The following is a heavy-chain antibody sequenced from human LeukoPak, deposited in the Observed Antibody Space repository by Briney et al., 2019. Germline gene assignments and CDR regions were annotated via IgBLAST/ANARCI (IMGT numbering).Heavy chain of an antibody. D-gene: IGHD4-11*01. Sequence: APVKVSCKASGYTFTSYYMHWVRQAPGQGLEWMGIINPSGGSTSYAQKFQGRVTMTRDSSTSTVYMELSSLRSEDTAVYYCARAHYSNPLLKDYWGQGTLVTVSS. CDR2: INPSGGST. CDR3: ARAHYSNPLLKDY. CDR1: GYTFTSYY. V-gene: IGHV1-46*01. J-gene: IGHJ4*02.